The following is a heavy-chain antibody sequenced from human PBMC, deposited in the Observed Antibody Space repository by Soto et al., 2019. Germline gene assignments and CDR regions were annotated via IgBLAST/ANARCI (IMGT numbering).Heavy chain of an antibody. CDR3: AKHEGYCSTTTCSNFDY. D-gene: IGHD2-2*01. J-gene: IGHJ4*02. CDR2: IYPADPDS. V-gene: IGHV5-51*01. CDR1: GFTFTSYW. Sequence: GESLKLSCKVSGFTFTSYWIAWVRRMPGKGLEWTGIIYPADPDSSYSPSFQGQVTISADKSINTAYLHWSSLKASDTAIYYCAKHEGYCSTTTCSNFDYWGQGTLVTVSS.